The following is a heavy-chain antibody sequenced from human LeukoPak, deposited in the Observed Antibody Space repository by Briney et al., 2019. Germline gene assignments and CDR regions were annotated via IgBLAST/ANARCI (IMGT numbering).Heavy chain of an antibody. Sequence: GGSLRLSCAASGFTFSSYSMNWVRQAPGKGLEWVSSIGSSSSYIYYADSVKGRFTISRDNAKNSLYLQMNSLRAEDTAVYYCARMGRIVAPGTDAFDIWGQGTMVTVSS. CDR3: ARMGRIVAPGTDAFDI. CDR1: GFTFSSYS. V-gene: IGHV3-21*01. D-gene: IGHD5-12*01. J-gene: IGHJ3*02. CDR2: IGSSSSYI.